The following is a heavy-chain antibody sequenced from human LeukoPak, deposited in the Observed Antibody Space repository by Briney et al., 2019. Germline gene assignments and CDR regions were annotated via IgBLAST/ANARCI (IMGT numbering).Heavy chain of an antibody. J-gene: IGHJ4*02. CDR3: AKSGASYNPYYFDY. D-gene: IGHD5-24*01. CDR2: ISSSSSYI. Sequence: PGGSLRLSCAASGFTFSSYSMNWVRQAPGKGLEWVSSISSSSSYIYYADSVKGRFTISRDNAKNSLYLQMNSLRAEDTAVYYWAKSGASYNPYYFDYWGKGTLVTVSS. V-gene: IGHV3-21*01. CDR1: GFTFSSYS.